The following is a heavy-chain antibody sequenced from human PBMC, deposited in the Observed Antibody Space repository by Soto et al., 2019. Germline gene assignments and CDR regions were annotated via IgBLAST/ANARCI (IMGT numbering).Heavy chain of an antibody. CDR2: IYYSGTT. CDR1: GDSITSNSYF. CDR3: ARHFSVDYFDY. Sequence: SETLSLTCTLSGDSITSNSYFWAWIRQPPGKGLEWIGSIYYSGTTYYNPSLKSRVTISVDRSKNQFSLKLRSVTAVDTAVYYCARHFSVDYFDYWGQGALVTVSS. J-gene: IGHJ4*02. V-gene: IGHV4-39*01.